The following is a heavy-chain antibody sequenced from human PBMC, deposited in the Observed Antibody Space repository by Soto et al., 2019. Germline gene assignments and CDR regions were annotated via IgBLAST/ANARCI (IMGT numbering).Heavy chain of an antibody. D-gene: IGHD2-15*01. Sequence: QVQLVQSGAEVKKPGSSVKVSCKASGGTFSSYTISWVRQAPGQGLEWMGRIIPILGIANYAQKFQGRVTITADKSTSTAYMELSSLRSEDTAVYYCARSAVVAARTTDYWGQGTLVTVSS. CDR1: GGTFSSYT. CDR2: IIPILGIA. CDR3: ARSAVVAARTTDY. J-gene: IGHJ4*02. V-gene: IGHV1-69*02.